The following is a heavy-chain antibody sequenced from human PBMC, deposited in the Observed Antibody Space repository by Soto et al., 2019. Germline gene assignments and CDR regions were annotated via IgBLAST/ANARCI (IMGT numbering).Heavy chain of an antibody. J-gene: IGHJ4*02. CDR2: FYNSGTT. CDR3: ARDRLYYDILTGYHPAFFDY. Sequence: KTSETLSLTCTVSGDSIRSYYWIWMRQPPGRGLEWIGFFYNSGTTNYNPSLKSRVTISGDTSKNQFSLKLSSVTAADTAVYYCARDRLYYDILTGYHPAFFDYWGQGTLVTVSS. D-gene: IGHD3-9*01. V-gene: IGHV4-59*12. CDR1: GDSIRSYY.